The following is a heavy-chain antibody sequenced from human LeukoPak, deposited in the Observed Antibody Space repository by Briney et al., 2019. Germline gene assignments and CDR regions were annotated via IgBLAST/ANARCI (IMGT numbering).Heavy chain of an antibody. CDR3: ARYIRGPDYYIDV. Sequence: SETLSLTCTASGGALSSDYWSWIRQPPGKGLEWIGYVSYSGSTNYNASLSSRLTISLDTPKNRFSLNLYSVTAADTAIYFCARYIRGPDYYIDVWGKGTTVAVSS. J-gene: IGHJ6*03. D-gene: IGHD2-2*01. V-gene: IGHV4-59*01. CDR1: GGALSSDY. CDR2: VSYSGST.